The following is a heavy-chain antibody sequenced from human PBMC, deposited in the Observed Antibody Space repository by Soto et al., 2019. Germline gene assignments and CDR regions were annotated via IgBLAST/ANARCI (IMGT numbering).Heavy chain of an antibody. J-gene: IGHJ4*02. CDR2: ISWNSGSI. D-gene: IGHD3-10*01. V-gene: IGHV3-9*01. CDR3: AKDKGKSMVRGVVDY. CDR1: GFTFDDYA. Sequence: GGSLRLSCAASGFTFDDYAMHWVRQAPGKGLEWVSGISWNSGSIGYADSVKGRFTISRDNAKNSLYLQMNSLRAEDTALYYCAKDKGKSMVRGVVDYWGQGTLVTVSS.